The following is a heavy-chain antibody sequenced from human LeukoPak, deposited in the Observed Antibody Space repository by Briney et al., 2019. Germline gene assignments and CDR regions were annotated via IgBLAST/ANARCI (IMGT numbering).Heavy chain of an antibody. Sequence: PSETLSLTCTVSGGSISSSSYYWGWIRQPPGKGLEWIGSIYYSGSTNYNPSLKSRVTISVDTSKNQFSLKLSSVTAADTAVYYCAMSSDELFPYWFDPWGQGTLVTVSS. CDR3: AMSSDELFPYWFDP. CDR2: IYYSGST. CDR1: GGSISSSSYY. V-gene: IGHV4-39*07. J-gene: IGHJ5*02. D-gene: IGHD1-26*01.